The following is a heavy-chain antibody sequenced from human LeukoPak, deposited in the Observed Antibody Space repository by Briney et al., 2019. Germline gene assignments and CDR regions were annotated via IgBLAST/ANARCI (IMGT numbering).Heavy chain of an antibody. D-gene: IGHD3-10*01. V-gene: IGHV1-69*13. CDR1: GGIFSRYA. J-gene: IGHJ5*02. Sequence: ASVKVSCKASGGIFSRYAISWVRQAPGQGLEWMGGIIPIFGTANYAQKFQGRVTITADESTSTAYMELSSLRSEDTAVYYCARDTGYYYGSGSYYSHRVWFDPWGQGTLVTVSS. CDR2: IIPIFGTA. CDR3: ARDTGYYYGSGSYYSHRVWFDP.